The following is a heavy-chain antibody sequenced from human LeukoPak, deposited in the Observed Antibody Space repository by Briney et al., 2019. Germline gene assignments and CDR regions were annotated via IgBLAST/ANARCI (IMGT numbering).Heavy chain of an antibody. CDR1: GFTFSDYY. J-gene: IGHJ5*02. Sequence: GGSLRLSCAASGFTFSDYYMSWIRQAPGKGLERVSYISSSGSTIYYADSVKGRFTISRDNAKNSLYLQMNSLRAEDTAVYYCARDHSSGYNWFDPWGQGTLVTVSS. CDR3: ARDHSSGYNWFDP. D-gene: IGHD6-19*01. CDR2: ISSSGSTI. V-gene: IGHV3-11*01.